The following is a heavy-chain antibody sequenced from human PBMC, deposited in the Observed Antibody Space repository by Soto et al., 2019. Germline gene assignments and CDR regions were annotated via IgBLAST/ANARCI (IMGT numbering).Heavy chain of an antibody. CDR3: AKDRGYCSGGSCQNWFDP. CDR1: GFTFSSYA. V-gene: IGHV3-23*01. D-gene: IGHD2-15*01. CDR2: ISGSGGST. J-gene: IGHJ5*02. Sequence: PGGSLRLSCAASGFTFSSYAMSWVRQAPGKGLEWVSAISGSGGSTYYADYVKGRFTISRDNSKNTLYLQMNSLRAEDTAVYYCAKDRGYCSGGSCQNWFDPWGQGTLVTVSS.